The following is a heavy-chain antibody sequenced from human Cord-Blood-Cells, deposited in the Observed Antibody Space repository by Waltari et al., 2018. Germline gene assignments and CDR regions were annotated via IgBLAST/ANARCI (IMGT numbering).Heavy chain of an antibody. CDR2: INHSGST. CDR3: ARHPPLTGFDY. CDR1: GGSFSCYT. J-gene: IGHJ4*02. V-gene: IGHV4-34*01. D-gene: IGHD7-27*01. Sequence: QVQLPQWGAGLLKPSETLSLTCAVYGGSFSCYTWSWIRQPPGKGLEWIGEINHSGSTNYNPSLKSRVTISVDTSKNQFSLKLSSVTAADTAVYYCARHPPLTGFDYWGQGTLVTVSS.